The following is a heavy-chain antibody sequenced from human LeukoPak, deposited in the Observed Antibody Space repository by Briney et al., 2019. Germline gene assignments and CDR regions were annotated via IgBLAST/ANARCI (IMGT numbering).Heavy chain of an antibody. CDR1: GNSISSYY. CDR3: ARETTGLARYFDY. Sequence: SETLSLTCTVSGNSISSYYWSWIRQPAGKGLEWIGRIYTSGSTNYNPSLESRVTMSVDTSKNQFSLNLSSVTAADTAFYYCARETTGLARYFDYWGQGTLVTVSS. CDR2: IYTSGST. D-gene: IGHD4-17*01. J-gene: IGHJ4*02. V-gene: IGHV4-4*07.